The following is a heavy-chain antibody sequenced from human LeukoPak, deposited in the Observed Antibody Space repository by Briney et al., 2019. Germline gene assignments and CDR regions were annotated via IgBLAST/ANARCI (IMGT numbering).Heavy chain of an antibody. V-gene: IGHV1-69*13. CDR2: IIPIFGTA. D-gene: IGHD6-25*01. Sequence: ASGQLSCQASGGTFSSYAISWVRQAPGQGLEWMGGIIPIFGTANYAQKFQGRVTITADESTSTAYMELSSLRSEDTAVYYCARGTRGYLFDYWGQGTLVTVSS. CDR3: ARGTRGYLFDY. CDR1: GGTFSSYA. J-gene: IGHJ4*02.